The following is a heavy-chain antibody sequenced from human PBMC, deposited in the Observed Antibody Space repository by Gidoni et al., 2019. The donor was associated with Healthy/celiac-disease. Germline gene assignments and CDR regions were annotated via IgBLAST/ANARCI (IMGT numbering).Heavy chain of an antibody. J-gene: IGHJ4*02. D-gene: IGHD5-18*01. CDR1: GFTFSSDG. CDR3: ARAGDTYGELWLGIGY. CDR2: IWYDGINK. Sequence: QVQLVESGGGVVQPGRALRLACAASGFTFSSDGMHWVGQAPGKGLEWVAVIWYDGINKYYAVSVKGRFTISRDNSKHTLYLQMNSLRAEDTAVYYCARAGDTYGELWLGIGYWGQGTLVTVSS. V-gene: IGHV3-33*01.